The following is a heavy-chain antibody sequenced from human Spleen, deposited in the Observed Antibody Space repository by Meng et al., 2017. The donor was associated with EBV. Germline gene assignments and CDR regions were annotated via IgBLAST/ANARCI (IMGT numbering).Heavy chain of an antibody. V-gene: IGHV4-34*01. CDR2: INHSGST. J-gene: IGHJ4*02. CDR1: GGSFSGYY. D-gene: IGHD1-26*01. CDR3: ARGAGATDY. Sequence: QVQLQQWGAGLLKPSETLSLICAVYGGSFSGYYWSWIRQPPGKGLEWIGEINHSGSTNYNPSLKSRVTISVDTSKNQFSLKLSSVTAADTAVYYCARGAGATDYWGQGTLVTVS.